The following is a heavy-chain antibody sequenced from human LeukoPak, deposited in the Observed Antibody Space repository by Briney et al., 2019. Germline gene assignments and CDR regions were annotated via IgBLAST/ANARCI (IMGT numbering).Heavy chain of an antibody. CDR3: ARDVIGDYYDSSGCVWLDP. CDR1: GYTFTSYG. Sequence: ASVKVSCKASGYTFTSYGISWVRQAPGQGLEWMGWISAYNGNTNYAQKLQGRVTMTTDTSTSTAYMELRSLRSDDTAVYYCARDVIGDYYDSSGCVWLDPWGQGTLVTVSS. J-gene: IGHJ5*02. V-gene: IGHV1-18*01. CDR2: ISAYNGNT. D-gene: IGHD3-22*01.